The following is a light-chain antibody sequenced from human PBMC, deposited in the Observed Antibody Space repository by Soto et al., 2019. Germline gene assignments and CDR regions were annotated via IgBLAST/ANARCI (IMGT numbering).Light chain of an antibody. CDR2: GAS. J-gene: IGKJ2*01. CDR3: QQFGNSPPYT. Sequence: EIVLTQSPGTLSLSPGERATLSCRASQSVSSSYLAWYQQKPGQAPRLLIYGASSRATGIPDRFSDSGSGTDFTLTISRLEPEDFAVYYCQQFGNSPPYTFGQGTKLEIK. V-gene: IGKV3-20*01. CDR1: QSVSSSY.